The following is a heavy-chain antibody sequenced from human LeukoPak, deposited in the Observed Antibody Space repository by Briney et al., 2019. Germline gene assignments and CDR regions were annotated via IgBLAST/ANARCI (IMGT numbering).Heavy chain of an antibody. CDR2: INPSGGST. D-gene: IGHD6-13*01. CDR3: ATVMPRIAAAGKISRFDP. V-gene: IGHV1-46*03. J-gene: IGHJ5*02. CDR1: GYTFTSYY. Sequence: ASVKVSCKASGYTFTSYYMHWVRQAPGQGLEWMGIINPSGGSTSYAQKFQGRVTMTRDTSTSTVYMELSSLRSEDTAVYYCATVMPRIAAAGKISRFDPWGQGTLVTVSS.